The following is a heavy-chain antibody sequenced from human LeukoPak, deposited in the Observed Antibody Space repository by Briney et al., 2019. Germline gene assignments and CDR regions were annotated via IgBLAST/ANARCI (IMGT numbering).Heavy chain of an antibody. CDR2: ISYDGSNK. V-gene: IGHV3-30-3*01. CDR1: GFTFSSYA. CDR3: ASGMIIAAATYGMDV. D-gene: IGHD6-13*01. Sequence: QPGRSLKLSCAASGFTFSSYAMHWVRQAPGKGLEWVAVISYDGSNKYYAGSVKGRFTISRDNSKNTLYLQMNSLRAEDTAVYYCASGMIIAAATYGMDVWGQGTTVTVSS. J-gene: IGHJ6*02.